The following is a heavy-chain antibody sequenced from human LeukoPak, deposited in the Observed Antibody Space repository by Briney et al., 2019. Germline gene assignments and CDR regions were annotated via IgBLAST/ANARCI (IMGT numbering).Heavy chain of an antibody. CDR1: GFTFSSYA. V-gene: IGHV3-30-3*01. Sequence: PGRSLRLSCAASGFTFSSYAMHWVRQAPGKGVEWVAVISYDGSNKYYADSVKGRFTISRDNSKNTLYLQMNSLRAEDTAVYYCARDSPAYCSGGSCFSGGMDVWGQGTTVTVSS. CDR3: ARDSPAYCSGGSCFSGGMDV. CDR2: ISYDGSNK. J-gene: IGHJ6*02. D-gene: IGHD2-15*01.